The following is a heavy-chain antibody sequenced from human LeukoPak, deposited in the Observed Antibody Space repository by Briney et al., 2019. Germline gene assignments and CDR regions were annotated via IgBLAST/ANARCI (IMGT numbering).Heavy chain of an antibody. J-gene: IGHJ6*02. CDR1: GFTFSSYW. V-gene: IGHV3-7*01. CDR3: ARENHLPLWIQLHYYGMDV. Sequence: GGSLRLSCAASGFTFSSYWMGWVRQAPGKGLEWVANIKQDGSEKYYVDSVKGRFTISRDNAKNSLYLQMNSLRAEDTAVYYCARENHLPLWIQLHYYGMDVWGQGTTVTVSS. CDR2: IKQDGSEK. D-gene: IGHD5-18*01.